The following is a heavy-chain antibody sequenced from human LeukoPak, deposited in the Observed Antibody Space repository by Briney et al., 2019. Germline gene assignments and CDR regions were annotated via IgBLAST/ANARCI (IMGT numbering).Heavy chain of an antibody. Sequence: GGSLRLSCAASGVNVSSDYMSWVRQAPGKGLQWVSLIYSGGNTYNADSVKGRFTIYRHNSKNTLYLQMSSLRTEDTAIYYCASRITFGGPGTLVTVSS. J-gene: IGHJ4*02. CDR2: IYSGGNT. CDR1: GVNVSSDY. D-gene: IGHD1-20*01. V-gene: IGHV3-53*04. CDR3: ASRITF.